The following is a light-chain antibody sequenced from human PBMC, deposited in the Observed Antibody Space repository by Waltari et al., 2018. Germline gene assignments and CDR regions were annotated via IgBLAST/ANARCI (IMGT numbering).Light chain of an antibody. CDR3: CSYAGSYTFV. CDR2: DVV. Sequence: QSALTQPRSVSGSPGQSVTISCSGTSSDVGNYNFVSWYQQHPGNAPTLLIYDVVKRPSGVPVRFSGSKSGNTASLTISGLQTEDEADYYCCSYAGSYTFVFGGGTQLTVL. V-gene: IGLV2-11*01. CDR1: SSDVGNYNF. J-gene: IGLJ7*01.